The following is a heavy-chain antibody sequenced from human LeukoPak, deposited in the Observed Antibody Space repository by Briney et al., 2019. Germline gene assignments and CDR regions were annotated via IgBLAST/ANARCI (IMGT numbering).Heavy chain of an antibody. CDR1: GFTFSSYG. D-gene: IGHD5-18*01. Sequence: GGSLRLSCAASGFTFSSYGMHWVRQAPGKGLEWVAFIRYDGSNKYYADSVKGRFTISRDNSKNTLSLQMNSLRVEDTAVYYCAKVSVSSYGSWYWFDPWGQGTLVTVSS. CDR3: AKVSVSSYGSWYWFDP. V-gene: IGHV3-30*02. CDR2: IRYDGSNK. J-gene: IGHJ5*02.